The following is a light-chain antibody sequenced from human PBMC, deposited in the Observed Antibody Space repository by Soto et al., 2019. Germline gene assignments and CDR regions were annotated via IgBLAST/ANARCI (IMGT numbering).Light chain of an antibody. CDR2: GNS. J-gene: IGLJ3*02. Sequence: QLVLTQPPSVSGAPGQRVTISCTGSSSNIGAGYDVHWYQQLPGTAPKVLIYGNSNRPSGVPDRFSGSKSGTSASLAITGLQAEDEADYYCQSYDSSLSGSWVFGGGTKHTVL. V-gene: IGLV1-40*01. CDR1: SSNIGAGYD. CDR3: QSYDSSLSGSWV.